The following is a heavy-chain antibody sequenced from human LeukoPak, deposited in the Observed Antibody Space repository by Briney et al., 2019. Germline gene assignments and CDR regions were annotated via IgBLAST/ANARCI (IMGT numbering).Heavy chain of an antibody. CDR2: MYHSGSI. Sequence: SETLSLTCAVSGDSVSSNHWWSWVRPPPGKGLEWIGEMYHSGSINYNPSLKSRVTISMDKSKNQFSLMLNSANTADTAVYYCVSSFDSTGYGAFDIWGQGTMVIVSS. V-gene: IGHV4-4*02. J-gene: IGHJ3*02. CDR3: VSSFDSTGYGAFDI. CDR1: GDSVSSNHW. D-gene: IGHD3-22*01.